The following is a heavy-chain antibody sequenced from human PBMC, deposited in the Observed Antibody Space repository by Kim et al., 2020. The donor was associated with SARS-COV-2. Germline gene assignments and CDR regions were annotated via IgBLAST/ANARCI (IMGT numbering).Heavy chain of an antibody. J-gene: IGHJ4*02. V-gene: IGHV3-11*06. CDR1: GFTFSVYY. Sequence: GGSLRLSCAASGFTFSVYYMSWIRQAPGKGLEWVSYISSSSSYTNYADSVKGRFTISRDNAKNSLYLQMNSLRAEDTAVYYCARGRHCSGGSCYGAFDYWGQGTLVTVSS. D-gene: IGHD2-15*01. CDR3: ARGRHCSGGSCYGAFDY. CDR2: ISSSSSYT.